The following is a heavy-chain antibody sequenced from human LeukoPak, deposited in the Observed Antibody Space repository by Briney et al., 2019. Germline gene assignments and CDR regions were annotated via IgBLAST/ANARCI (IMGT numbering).Heavy chain of an antibody. D-gene: IGHD6-19*01. CDR2: TRNKANSYTT. V-gene: IGHV3-72*01. CDR3: AREAVAGRSFFDY. J-gene: IGHJ4*02. Sequence: GALRLSCAASGFTFSDHYMDLVRQAPGKGLEGVGRTRNKANSYTTEYAASVKGRFTISRDDSKNSLYLQMHSLKTEDTAVYYCAREAVAGRSFFDYWGQGTLVTVSS. CDR1: GFTFSDHY.